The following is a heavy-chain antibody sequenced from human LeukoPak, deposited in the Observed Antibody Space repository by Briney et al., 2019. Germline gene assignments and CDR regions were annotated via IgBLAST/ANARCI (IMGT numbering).Heavy chain of an antibody. J-gene: IGHJ4*02. CDR3: TTYRSYSDY. CDR1: GFSFSSVY. Sequence: GGSLRLSCAASGFSFSSVYMSWVRQAPGKGLEWVGRIKSKTEGGAADYAAPVKGRFSISRDDSINTVYLEMNSLKTEDTAVYYCTTYRSYSDYWGQGALVTVSS. CDR2: IKSKTEGGAA. D-gene: IGHD1-14*01. V-gene: IGHV3-15*01.